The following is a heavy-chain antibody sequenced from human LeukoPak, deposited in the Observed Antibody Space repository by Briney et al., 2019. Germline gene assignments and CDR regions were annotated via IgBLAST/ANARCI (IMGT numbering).Heavy chain of an antibody. J-gene: IGHJ4*02. CDR3: VSLDDTSGYFLH. Sequence: ASVKVSCKTSGYTFTNYPINWVRQAPGQGLEWMGWVNTNTGNPTYAQGLTGRFVFSSDTSVSTAYLQISSLKAEDTAVYYCVSLDDTSGYFLHWGQGTLVTVSS. V-gene: IGHV7-4-1*02. CDR1: GYTFTNYP. D-gene: IGHD3-22*01. CDR2: VNTNTGNP.